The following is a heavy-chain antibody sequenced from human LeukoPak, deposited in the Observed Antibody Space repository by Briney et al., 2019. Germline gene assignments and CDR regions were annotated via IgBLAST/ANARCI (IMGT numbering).Heavy chain of an antibody. J-gene: IGHJ2*01. CDR2: INPNSGGT. D-gene: IGHD5-18*01. CDR3: ARDPPAMIGWYFDL. V-gene: IGHV1-2*02. CDR1: GYTFTGYY. Sequence: GASVKVSCKASGYTFTGYYMHWVRQAPGQGLEWMGWINPNSGGTNYAQKFQGRVTMTRDTSISTAYMELSRLRSDDTALYYCARDPPAMIGWYFDLWGRGTLVTVSS.